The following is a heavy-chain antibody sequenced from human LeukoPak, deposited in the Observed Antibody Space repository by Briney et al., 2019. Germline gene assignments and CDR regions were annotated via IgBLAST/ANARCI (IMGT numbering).Heavy chain of an antibody. CDR1: GGSISSGGYY. CDR2: IYYSGST. Sequence: SETLSLTCTVSGGSISSGGYYWSWIRQHPGKGLEWIGYIYYSGSTYYNPSLKSRVTISVDTSRNQFSLKLSSVTAADTAVYYCARVVGVTMVRGVITRYYYYYYMDVWGKETTVTVSS. J-gene: IGHJ6*03. CDR3: ARVVGVTMVRGVITRYYYYYYMDV. D-gene: IGHD3-10*01. V-gene: IGHV4-31*03.